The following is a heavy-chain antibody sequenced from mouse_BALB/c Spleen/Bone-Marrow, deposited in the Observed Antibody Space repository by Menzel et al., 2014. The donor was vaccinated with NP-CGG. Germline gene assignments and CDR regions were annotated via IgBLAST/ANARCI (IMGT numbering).Heavy chain of an antibody. CDR3: AREDFRYDSFDY. D-gene: IGHD2-14*01. V-gene: IGHV2-9*02. CDR1: GFSLISYG. J-gene: IGHJ2*01. Sequence: VKLMESGPGLVAPTQSLSISRTVSGFSLISYGVHWVRQPPGKGLEWLGVIWAGGSTNYNSALMSRLSISKDNSKSQVFLKMNSLQTDDTAIYYCAREDFRYDSFDYWGQGTTLTVSS. CDR2: IWAGGST.